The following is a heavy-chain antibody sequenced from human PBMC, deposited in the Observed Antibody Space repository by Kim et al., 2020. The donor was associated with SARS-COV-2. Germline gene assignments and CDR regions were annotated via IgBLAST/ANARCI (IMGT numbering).Heavy chain of an antibody. Sequence: SETLSLTCTVSGGSIGSGGYYWSWIRQHPGKGLEWIGYIYYSGSTYYNPSLKSRVTISVDTSKNQFSLKLSSVTAADTAVYYCARGYGSELFDYWGQGTLVTVSS. CDR2: IYYSGST. J-gene: IGHJ4*02. D-gene: IGHD3-10*01. CDR1: GGSIGSGGYY. CDR3: ARGYGSELFDY. V-gene: IGHV4-31*03.